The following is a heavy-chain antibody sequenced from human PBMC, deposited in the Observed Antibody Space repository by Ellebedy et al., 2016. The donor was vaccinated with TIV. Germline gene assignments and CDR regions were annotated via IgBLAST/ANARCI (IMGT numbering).Heavy chain of an antibody. V-gene: IGHV3-30*18. D-gene: IGHD4-23*01. CDR1: AFNFRTFG. CDR3: AKTVVTGYYYYAMDL. Sequence: PGGSLRLSCAASAFNFRTFGMQWVRQAPGKGLEWVAVVSYDGSDKFYADSVKGRFTISRDNSNKAVYLQMTRLRPEDTAIYYCAKTVVTGYYYYAMDLWGQGTTVIVSS. CDR2: VSYDGSDK. J-gene: IGHJ6*02.